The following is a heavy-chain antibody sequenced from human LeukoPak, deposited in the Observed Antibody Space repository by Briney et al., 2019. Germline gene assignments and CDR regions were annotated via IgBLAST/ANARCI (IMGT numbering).Heavy chain of an antibody. Sequence: PGGSLRLSCAASGFTFSSYNMNWVRQAPGKGLEWVSSISSSSSYIYYADSVKGRFTISRDNAKNSLYLQMNSLRAEDTAVYYCARGRFHGDYFDYWGQGTLVTVSS. CDR3: ARGRFHGDYFDY. V-gene: IGHV3-21*01. CDR2: ISSSSSYI. CDR1: GFTFSSYN. D-gene: IGHD2-8*01. J-gene: IGHJ4*02.